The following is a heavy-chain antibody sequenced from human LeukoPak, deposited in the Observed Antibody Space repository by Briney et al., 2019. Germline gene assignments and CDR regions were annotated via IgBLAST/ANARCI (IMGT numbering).Heavy chain of an antibody. CDR1: GGSISSSSYY. CDR2: IYYSGST. J-gene: IGHJ4*02. V-gene: IGHV4-39*01. D-gene: IGHD6-6*01. CDR3: ARRLRAAPDFDY. Sequence: SETLSLTCTVSGGSISSSSYYWGWIRQPPGKGLEWIGSIYYSGSTYYNPSLKSRVTISVDTSKNQFSLKLSSVTAADTAVYYCARRLRAAPDFDYWGQGTLVTVSS.